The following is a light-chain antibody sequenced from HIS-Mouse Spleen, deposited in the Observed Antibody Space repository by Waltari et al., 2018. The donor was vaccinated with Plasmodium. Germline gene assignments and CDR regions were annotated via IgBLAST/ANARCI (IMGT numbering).Light chain of an antibody. Sequence: QSALPQPASVSGSPGQSIPISCTGTSSDVGCYKLVSWYQQHPGKATKLMIYEGSKRPSGVSNRFSGSKSGNTASLTISGLQAEDEADYYCCSYAGSSTFVFGGGTKLTVL. J-gene: IGLJ3*02. CDR1: SSDVGCYKL. V-gene: IGLV2-23*03. CDR2: EGS. CDR3: CSYAGSSTFV.